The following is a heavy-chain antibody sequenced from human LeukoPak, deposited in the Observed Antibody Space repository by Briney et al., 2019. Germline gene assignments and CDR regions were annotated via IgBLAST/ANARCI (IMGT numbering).Heavy chain of an antibody. J-gene: IGHJ4*02. D-gene: IGHD5-18*01. V-gene: IGHV3-66*01. CDR2: IYSGDRT. CDR1: GFSVNNLY. CDR3: ARDGEYSYGYGFDY. Sequence: GGSLRLSCAASGFSVNNLYMSWVRQAPGKGLEWVSFIYSGDRTYYADSEKGRFTISRDTSKNTVYLQMNSLRPEETAVYYCARDGEYSYGYGFDYWGQGTLVTVSS.